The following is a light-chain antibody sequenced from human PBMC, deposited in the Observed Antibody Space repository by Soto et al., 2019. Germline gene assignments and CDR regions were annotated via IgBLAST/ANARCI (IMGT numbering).Light chain of an antibody. Sequence: EIVMTQSPATLSVSPGERATLSCRASQSISSKVGWYQQKPGQAPRLLIYGASTRATGVPPRFSGSGSGTEFILTISSLQSEDLAVYYCQQYNIWSSITFGQGTRLEIK. CDR3: QQYNIWSSIT. J-gene: IGKJ5*01. CDR2: GAS. V-gene: IGKV3-15*01. CDR1: QSISSK.